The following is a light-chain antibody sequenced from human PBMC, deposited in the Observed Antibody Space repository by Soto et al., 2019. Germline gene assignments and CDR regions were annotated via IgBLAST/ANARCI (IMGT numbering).Light chain of an antibody. J-gene: IGKJ4*01. CDR1: QSISNY. Sequence: DIQMTQSPFSLPASVGDRVNITCRASQSISNYLNWYQQKPGRAPSLLIHGASSLQGGVPSRFSGSGSGTDFTLTISRLQPEDFTTYYCHQTCSAPLTFGGGTKVEI. V-gene: IGKV1-39*01. CDR2: GAS. CDR3: HQTCSAPLT.